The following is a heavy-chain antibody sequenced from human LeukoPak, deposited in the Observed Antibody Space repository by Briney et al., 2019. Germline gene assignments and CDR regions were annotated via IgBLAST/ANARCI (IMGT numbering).Heavy chain of an antibody. CDR3: ARDQVRYTYYYDRSGYYSL. J-gene: IGHJ4*02. Sequence: SLKVSCKASGGTFTSYAISWVRRAPGQGLDWMGGIIPIFGTANYAQKLQGRVTIPSDTSINTAYIDLSRLRSDDTAVYYCARDQVRYTYYYDRSGYYSLWGQGTLVTASS. V-gene: IGHV1-69*05. CDR2: IIPIFGTA. D-gene: IGHD3-22*01. CDR1: GGTFTSYA.